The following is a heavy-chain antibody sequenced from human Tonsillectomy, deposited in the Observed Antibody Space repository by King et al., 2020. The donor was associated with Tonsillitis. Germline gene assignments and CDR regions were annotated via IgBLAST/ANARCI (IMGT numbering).Heavy chain of an antibody. CDR2: INSDGSST. V-gene: IGHV3-74*01. J-gene: IGHJ4*02. CDR3: ARGEGFEADY. D-gene: IGHD1-26*01. CDR1: GFIFSSYW. Sequence: VQLVESGGGLVQPGGFLRLSCAASGFIFSSYWMHWVRQAPGKGLVWVSRINSDGSSTSYADSVKGRLTISRDNAKNTLYLQMNSLRAEDTAVYYCARGEGFEADYWGQGTLVTVSS.